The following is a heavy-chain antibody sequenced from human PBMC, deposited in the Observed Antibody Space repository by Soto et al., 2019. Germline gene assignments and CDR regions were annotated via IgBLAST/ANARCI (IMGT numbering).Heavy chain of an antibody. CDR3: ATQRYYDFWSGPRAFDY. CDR2: IIPIFGTA. CDR1: GGTFSSYA. Sequence: ASVKVSCKASGGTFSSYAISWVRQAPGQGLEWMGGIIPIFGTANYAQKFQGRVTITADKSTSTAYMELSSLRSEDTAVYYCATQRYYDFWSGPRAFDYWGQGTLVTVSS. D-gene: IGHD3-3*01. V-gene: IGHV1-69*06. J-gene: IGHJ4*02.